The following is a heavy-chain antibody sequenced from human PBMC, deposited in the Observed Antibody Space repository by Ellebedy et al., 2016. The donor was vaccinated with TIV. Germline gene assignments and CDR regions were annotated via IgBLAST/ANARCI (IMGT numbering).Heavy chain of an antibody. CDR1: GYTFINYW. D-gene: IGHD5-24*01. V-gene: IGHV5-51*01. J-gene: IGHJ4*02. CDR3: ARHVGDGSHFDY. CDR2: ISPADSDT. Sequence: GESLKIPCPGSGYTFINYWLGWVRQMPGKGLEWMGIISPADSDTRYSPSFPGQVTISVDKSINTASLQWSCLKASDSAMYYCARHVGDGSHFDYWGQGTLVTVSS.